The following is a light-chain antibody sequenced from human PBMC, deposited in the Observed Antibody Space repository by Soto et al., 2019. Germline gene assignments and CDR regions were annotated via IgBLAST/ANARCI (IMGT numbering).Light chain of an antibody. Sequence: QSALTQPASVSGSPGQSITISCTGTSSDVGGYNYVSWYQQHPGKAPKVMIYEVSNRPSGVSNRFSGSKSGNTASLTISGLQAEGEADYYCSSYTTSSTLVFGGGTKLTVL. CDR1: SSDVGGYNY. V-gene: IGLV2-14*01. CDR3: SSYTTSSTLV. CDR2: EVS. J-gene: IGLJ3*02.